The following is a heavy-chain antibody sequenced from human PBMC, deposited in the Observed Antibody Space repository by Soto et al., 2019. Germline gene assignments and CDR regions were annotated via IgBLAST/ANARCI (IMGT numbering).Heavy chain of an antibody. CDR3: AKKPPSSIQGWAFGMDV. CDR1: GYTFTSYG. V-gene: IGHV1-18*04. CDR2: ISGYNGNT. Sequence: QVQLVQSGAEVKKPGASVKVSCKASGYTFTSYGVSWVRQAPGQGLEWMGWISGYNGNTNYAQKLQGRVTMTTDTSTSTAYMELRSLRSDDTAVYYCAKKPPSSIQGWAFGMDVWGQGTTVSVSS. D-gene: IGHD1-26*01. J-gene: IGHJ6*02.